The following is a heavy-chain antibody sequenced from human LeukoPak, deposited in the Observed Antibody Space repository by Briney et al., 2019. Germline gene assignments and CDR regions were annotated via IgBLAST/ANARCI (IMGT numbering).Heavy chain of an antibody. V-gene: IGHV4-34*01. CDR3: ARGGFTKNWFDP. Sequence: PSETLSLTCAVYGGSFGGYYWSWIRQPPGKGLEWIGEINHSGSTNYNPSLKSRVTISVDTSKNQSSLKLSSVTAADTAVYYCARGGFTKNWFDPWGQGTLVTVSS. CDR2: INHSGST. J-gene: IGHJ5*02. D-gene: IGHD2-2*01. CDR1: GGSFGGYY.